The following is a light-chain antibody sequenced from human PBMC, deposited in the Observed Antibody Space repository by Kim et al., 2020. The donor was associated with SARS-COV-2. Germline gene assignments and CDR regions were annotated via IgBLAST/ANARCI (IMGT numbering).Light chain of an antibody. V-gene: IGKV1-6*01. CDR2: SAS. CDR3: LQDYNYPYT. Sequence: STSAGDTVTITCRASQGIRNDLGWYQQKPGKAPKLLIYSASSLQSGVPSRFSGSGSGTDFTLTISSLQPEDFATYYCLQDYNYPYTFGQGTKLEI. CDR1: QGIRND. J-gene: IGKJ2*01.